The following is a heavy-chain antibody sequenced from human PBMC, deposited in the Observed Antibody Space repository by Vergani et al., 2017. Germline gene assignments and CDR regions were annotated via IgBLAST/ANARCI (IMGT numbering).Heavy chain of an antibody. J-gene: IGHJ4*02. V-gene: IGHV3-23*01. CDR3: AKAYAGYYDFWSDC. CDR1: GFTFSSYA. D-gene: IGHD3-3*01. Sequence: EVQLLESGGGLVQPGGSLRLSCAASGFTFSSYAMSWVRQAPGKGLEWVSAISGSGGSTYYADSVKGRFTISRDNYKNTLYLQMTSLRAEDTAVYYCAKAYAGYYDFWSDCWSQGTLVTVSS. CDR2: ISGSGGST.